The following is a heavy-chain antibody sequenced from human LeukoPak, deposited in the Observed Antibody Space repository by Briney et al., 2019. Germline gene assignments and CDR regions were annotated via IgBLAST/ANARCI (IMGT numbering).Heavy chain of an antibody. J-gene: IGHJ4*02. V-gene: IGHV3-23*01. Sequence: GGSLRLSCAASGFTFSKYAMTWVRQAPGKGLEWVSAITASGTTTYYADSVKGWFTISRDDSKNTLSLQMDSLSAEDTALYYCAKYISDSGAYYAFDYWGQGTLVTVSS. CDR1: GFTFSKYA. CDR3: AKYISDSGAYYAFDY. CDR2: ITASGTTT. D-gene: IGHD3-10*01.